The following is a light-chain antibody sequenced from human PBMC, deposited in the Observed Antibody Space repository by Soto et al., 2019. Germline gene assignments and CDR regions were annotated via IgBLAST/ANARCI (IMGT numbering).Light chain of an antibody. J-gene: IGLJ2*01. V-gene: IGLV1-44*01. Sequence: QSVLTQAPSASGTPGQRVTISCSGSSSNIGSNTVSWYQQVPGTAPKLLIYSNDQRPSGVPDRFSGSKSGTSASLAIGGLQSEDEADYYCAAWDGSLNGWVFVGGTKVTVL. CDR2: SND. CDR1: SSNIGSNT. CDR3: AAWDGSLNGWV.